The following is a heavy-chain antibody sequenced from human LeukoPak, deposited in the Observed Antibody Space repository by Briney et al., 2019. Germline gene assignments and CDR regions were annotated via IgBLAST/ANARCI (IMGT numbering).Heavy chain of an antibody. Sequence: SGTLSLTCTVSGGSISSSSYYWGWIRQPPGKGLEWIGSIYYSGSTYYNPSLKSRVTISVDTSKNQFSLKLSSVTAADTAVYYCARRPHYYDSSGYHGIDYWGQGTLVTVSS. CDR2: IYYSGST. V-gene: IGHV4-39*01. CDR1: GGSISSSSYY. CDR3: ARRPHYYDSSGYHGIDY. D-gene: IGHD3-22*01. J-gene: IGHJ4*02.